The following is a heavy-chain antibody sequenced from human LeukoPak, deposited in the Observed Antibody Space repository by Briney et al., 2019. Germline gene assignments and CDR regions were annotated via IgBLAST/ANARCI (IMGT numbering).Heavy chain of an antibody. V-gene: IGHV3-73*01. Sequence: PGGSLRLSCAASGFTFGGSAMHWVRQASGKGLEWVGRIRSKANSYATAYAASVKGRFTISRDDSKNTAYLQMNSLKTEDTAVYYCTRIHTAMVQLRDFYSYMDVWGKGTTVTVSS. J-gene: IGHJ6*03. D-gene: IGHD5-18*01. CDR3: TRIHTAMVQLRDFYSYMDV. CDR2: IRSKANSYAT. CDR1: GFTFGGSA.